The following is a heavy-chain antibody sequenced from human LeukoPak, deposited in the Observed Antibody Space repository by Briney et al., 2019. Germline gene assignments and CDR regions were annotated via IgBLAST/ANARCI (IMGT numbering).Heavy chain of an antibody. CDR3: AREDRLWSGYYSYYMDV. J-gene: IGHJ6*03. V-gene: IGHV3-48*01. CDR1: GFTFSSYS. Sequence: GGSLRLSCAASGFTFSSYSMNWVRQAPGKGLEWVSYISSSSSTIYYTDSVKGRFTISRDNAKNSLYLQMNSLRAEDTAVYYCAREDRLWSGYYSYYMDVWGKGTTVTVSS. D-gene: IGHD3-3*01. CDR2: ISSSSSTI.